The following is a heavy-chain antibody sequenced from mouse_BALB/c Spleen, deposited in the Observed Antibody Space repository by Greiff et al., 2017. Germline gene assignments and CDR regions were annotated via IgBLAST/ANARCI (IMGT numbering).Heavy chain of an antibody. CDR3: ARHAILRYFDV. D-gene: IGHD1-1*01. V-gene: IGHV5-6*01. CDR1: GFTFSSYG. CDR2: ISSGGSYT. J-gene: IGHJ1*01. Sequence: DVQLVESGGDLVKPGGSLKLSCAASGFTFSSYGMSWVRQTPDKRLEWVATISSGGSYTYYPDSVKGRFTISRDNAKNTLYLQMSSLKSEDTAMYYCARHAILRYFDVWGAGTTVTVSS.